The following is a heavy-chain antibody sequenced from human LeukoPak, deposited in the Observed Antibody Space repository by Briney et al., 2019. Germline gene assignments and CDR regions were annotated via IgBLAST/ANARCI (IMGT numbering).Heavy chain of an antibody. CDR1: GFTFSPYW. CDR2: LNSDGSYI. V-gene: IGHV3-74*01. CDR3: ARVGRYCSGGSCYGFDP. D-gene: IGHD2-15*01. Sequence: GGSLRLSCAASGFTFSPYWMHWVRQAPGKGLVWVSRLNSDGSYIDYADSVKGRFTISRDNAKDTLYLQMNSLRAEDTAVYYCARVGRYCSGGSCYGFDPWGQGTLVTVSS. J-gene: IGHJ5*02.